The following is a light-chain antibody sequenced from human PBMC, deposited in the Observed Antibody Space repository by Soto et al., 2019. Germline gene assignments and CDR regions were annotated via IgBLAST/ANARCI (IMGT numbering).Light chain of an antibody. CDR2: DVT. CDR1: TSGVADYNF. CDR3: SSYTRTHTWV. J-gene: IGLJ3*02. Sequence: QSALTQPASVSGSPGQSITISCTVTTSGVADYNFVSWYQQHPGKAPKLMIYDVTNRPSGVSNRFSASKSSNTASLTISGLQAEDEADYYCSSYTRTHTWVFGGGTKVTVL. V-gene: IGLV2-14*01.